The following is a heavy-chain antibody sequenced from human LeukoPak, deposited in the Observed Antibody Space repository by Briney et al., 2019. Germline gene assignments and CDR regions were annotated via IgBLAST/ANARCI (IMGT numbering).Heavy chain of an antibody. CDR1: GFTFSDYY. V-gene: IGHV3-30*18. CDR3: GKYSDYGDYLDWFDP. Sequence: GGSLRLSCAASGFTFSDYYMHWIRQAPGKGLEWVSVISYHGTNIYYADSVKGRFTISRDNSKNTLYLQMNSLRAEDTAVYYCGKYSDYGDYLDWFDPWGQGTLVTVSS. CDR2: ISYHGTNI. J-gene: IGHJ5*02. D-gene: IGHD4-17*01.